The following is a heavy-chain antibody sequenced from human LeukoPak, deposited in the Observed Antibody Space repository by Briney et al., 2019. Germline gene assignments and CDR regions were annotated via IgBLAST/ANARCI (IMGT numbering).Heavy chain of an antibody. Sequence: GGSLRLSCAASGFTFSSYSMNWVRQAPGKGLEWVSSISSSSSYIYYADSVKGRFTISRDNAKNSLYLQMNSLRAEDTAVYYCARDSAAAGTDGFDYWGQGTLVTVSS. CDR2: ISSSSSYI. CDR3: ARDSAAAGTDGFDY. CDR1: GFTFSSYS. D-gene: IGHD6-13*01. J-gene: IGHJ4*02. V-gene: IGHV3-21*01.